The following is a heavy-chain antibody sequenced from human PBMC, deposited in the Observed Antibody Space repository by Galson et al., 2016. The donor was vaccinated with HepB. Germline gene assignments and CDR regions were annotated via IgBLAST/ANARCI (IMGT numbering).Heavy chain of an antibody. CDR3: TRDSGYCNAGSCGSPIRWFDP. D-gene: IGHD2-15*01. CDR1: GGAFTTYT. V-gene: IGHV1-69*13. J-gene: IGHJ5*02. Sequence: SVKVSCKAFGGAFTTYTISWVRQAPGQGLEWMGGIFPVFGTPNYAQKFQGRVTITADESTSTADMELSSLRSEDTAVYYCTRDSGYCNAGSCGSPIRWFDPWGQGTLVTVSS. CDR2: IFPVFGTP.